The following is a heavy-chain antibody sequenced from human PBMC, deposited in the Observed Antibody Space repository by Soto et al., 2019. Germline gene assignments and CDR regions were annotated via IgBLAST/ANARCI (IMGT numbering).Heavy chain of an antibody. CDR1: GKAFTSFW. Sequence: PGESLKISCKISGKAFTSFWVVWVRQMPGRGLEWMGNIYPGDSDTRYTPPFQGQVTISADKSISTAYLQWSSLKASDTAMYYCARHNIAAAGTPHDAFDIWGQGTMVTVSS. D-gene: IGHD6-13*01. CDR3: ARHNIAAAGTPHDAFDI. V-gene: IGHV5-51*01. J-gene: IGHJ3*02. CDR2: IYPGDSDT.